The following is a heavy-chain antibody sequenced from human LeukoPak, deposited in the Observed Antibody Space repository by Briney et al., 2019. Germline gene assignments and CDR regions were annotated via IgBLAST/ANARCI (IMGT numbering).Heavy chain of an antibody. CDR2: ISSSSSTI. V-gene: IGHV3-48*01. J-gene: IGHJ4*02. D-gene: IGHD5-12*01. CDR1: GFTFSSYS. CDR3: ARAVGAEYSGYDFFY. Sequence: GGSLRLSCAASGFTFSSYSMNWVRQAPGKGLEWVSYISSSSSTIYYADSVKGGFTISRDNAKNSLYLQMNSLRAEDTAVYYCARAVGAEYSGYDFFYWGQGTLVTVSS.